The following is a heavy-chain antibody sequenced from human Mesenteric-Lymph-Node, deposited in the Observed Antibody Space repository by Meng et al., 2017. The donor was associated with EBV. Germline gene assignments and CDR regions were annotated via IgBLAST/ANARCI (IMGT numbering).Heavy chain of an antibody. CDR2: TYYRSKWYN. CDR3: ARGATSVFDL. Sequence: QVQPQQSGPGLVKPSXXLSLTCVISGDSVSSSSAAWTWIRQSPSRGLEWLGRTYYRSKWYNDYAVFVKSRITINPDTSKNQFSLQLNSVTPEDTAVYYCARGATSVFDLWGRGTLVNVSS. V-gene: IGHV6-1*01. CDR1: GDSVSSSSAA. J-gene: IGHJ2*01.